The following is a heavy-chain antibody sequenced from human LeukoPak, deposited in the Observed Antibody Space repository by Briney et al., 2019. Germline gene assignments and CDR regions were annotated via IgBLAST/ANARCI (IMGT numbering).Heavy chain of an antibody. D-gene: IGHD3-10*01. CDR1: GFTFSSYA. CDR2: ISGSGGST. CDR3: AKIPYSGSPTWFDP. J-gene: IGHJ5*02. Sequence: QSGGSLRLSCAASGFTFSSYAMSWVRQAPGKGLEWVSAISGSGGSTHYADSVKGRFTISRDNSKNTLYLQMNSLRAEDTAVYYCAKIPYSGSPTWFDPWGQGTLVTVSS. V-gene: IGHV3-23*01.